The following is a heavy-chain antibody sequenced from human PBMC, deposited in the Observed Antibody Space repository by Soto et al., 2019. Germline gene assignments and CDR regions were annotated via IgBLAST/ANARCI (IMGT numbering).Heavy chain of an antibody. V-gene: IGHV1-2*04. CDR1: GYTFTGYY. CDR3: ARGMLELRLVRVVDYYYMDV. J-gene: IGHJ6*03. D-gene: IGHD1-7*01. CDR2: INPNSGGT. Sequence: GASVKVSCKASGYTFTGYYMHWVRQAPGQGLEWMGWINPNSGGTNYAQKFQGWVTMTRDTSISTAYMELSRLRSDDTAVYYCARGMLELRLVRVVDYYYMDVWGKGTTVTVSS.